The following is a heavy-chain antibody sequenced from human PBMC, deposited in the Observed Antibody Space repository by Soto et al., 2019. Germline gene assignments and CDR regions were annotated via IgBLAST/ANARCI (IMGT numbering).Heavy chain of an antibody. D-gene: IGHD2-15*01. Sequence: PSETLSPTCTVSGGSISTGDYYWSWTRQHPGKGLEWIGNICYSGPAYYNPSLKCPLTRSIDTSKNQFSLELNSVSAAHTAVECCATASDSMEGNIDYWGQGTLVTVSS. CDR1: GGSISTGDYY. V-gene: IGHV4-31*01. CDR3: ATASDSMEGNIDY. J-gene: IGHJ4*02. CDR2: ICYSGPA.